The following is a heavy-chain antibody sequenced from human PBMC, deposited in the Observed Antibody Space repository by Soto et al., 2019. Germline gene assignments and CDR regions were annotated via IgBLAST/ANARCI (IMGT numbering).Heavy chain of an antibody. CDR3: ARGTLTPPRYPYYYMDV. V-gene: IGHV4-34*01. D-gene: IGHD3-9*01. J-gene: IGHJ6*03. CDR2: INHSGST. CDR1: GGSFSGYY. Sequence: SETLSLTCAVYGGSFSGYYWSWIRQPPGKGLEWIGEINHSGSTNYNPSLKSRVTISVDTSKNQFSLKLSSVTAADTAVYYCARGTLTPPRYPYYYMDVWGKGTTVTVSS.